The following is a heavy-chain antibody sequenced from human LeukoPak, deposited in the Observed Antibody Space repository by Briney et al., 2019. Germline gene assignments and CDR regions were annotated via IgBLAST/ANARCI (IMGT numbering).Heavy chain of an antibody. D-gene: IGHD6-13*01. CDR2: ISSAGTT. J-gene: IGHJ4*02. V-gene: IGHV3-66*01. CDR3: ARDLEAANTYYFDY. CDR1: GFXVSRSY. Sequence: GGSLRLSCAASGFXVSRSYISWVRQAPGKGREWVSLISSAGTTYYADSVKGRFTISRDNSKNTVYLQVNSLRDEDTAVYYCARDLEAANTYYFDYWGQGTMVTVSS.